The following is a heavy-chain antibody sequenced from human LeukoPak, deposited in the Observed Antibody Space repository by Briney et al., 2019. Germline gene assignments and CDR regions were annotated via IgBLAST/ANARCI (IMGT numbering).Heavy chain of an antibody. V-gene: IGHV4-34*01. CDR3: ARRSRFTMVRPFDP. J-gene: IGHJ5*02. D-gene: IGHD3-10*01. Sequence: PSETLSLTCAVYGGSFSGYYWSWIRQPPGKGREWIGEINHSGSTNYNPSLKSRVTISVDTSKNQFSLKLSSVTAADTAVYYCARRSRFTMVRPFDPWGQGTLVTVSS. CDR2: INHSGST. CDR1: GGSFSGYY.